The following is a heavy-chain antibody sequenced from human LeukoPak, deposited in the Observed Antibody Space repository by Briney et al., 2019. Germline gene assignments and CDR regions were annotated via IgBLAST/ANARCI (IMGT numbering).Heavy chain of an antibody. CDR2: IYYSGST. CDR3: ATGLRLKVDAFDI. V-gene: IGHV4-30-4*01. J-gene: IGHJ3*02. Sequence: SETLSLTCTVSGGSISSGDYYWSWIRQPPGKGLEWIGYIYYSGSTYYNPSPKSRVTISVDTSKNQFSLKLSSVTAADTAVYYCATGLRLKVDAFDIWGQGTMVTVPS. D-gene: IGHD2-8*01. CDR1: GGSISSGDYY.